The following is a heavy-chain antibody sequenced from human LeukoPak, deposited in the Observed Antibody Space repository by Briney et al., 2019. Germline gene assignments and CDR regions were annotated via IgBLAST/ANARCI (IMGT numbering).Heavy chain of an antibody. CDR3: ARGVLRYFDWLSNRRTDAYYFDY. V-gene: IGHV1-8*01. J-gene: IGHJ4*02. D-gene: IGHD3-9*01. CDR2: MNPNSGNT. CDR1: GYTFTSYD. Sequence: ASVKVSCKASGYTFTSYDINWVRQATGQGVEWMGWMNPNSGNTGYAQKFQGRVTMTRNTSISTAYMELSSLRSEDTAVYYCARGVLRYFDWLSNRRTDAYYFDYWGQGTLVTVSS.